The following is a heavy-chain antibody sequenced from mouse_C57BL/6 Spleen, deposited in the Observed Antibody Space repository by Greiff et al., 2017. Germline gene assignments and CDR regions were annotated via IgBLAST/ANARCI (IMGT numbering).Heavy chain of an antibody. J-gene: IGHJ4*01. V-gene: IGHV1-53*01. Sequence: QVQLQQPGTELVKPGASVKLSCKASGYTFTSYWMHWVKQRPGQGLEWIGNINPSNGCTNYNEKFKSKATLTVDKSSSTAYMQLSSLTSEDSAVYYCARGAYDYIYVMDYWGQGTSVTVSS. D-gene: IGHD2-4*01. CDR2: INPSNGCT. CDR3: ARGAYDYIYVMDY. CDR1: GYTFTSYW.